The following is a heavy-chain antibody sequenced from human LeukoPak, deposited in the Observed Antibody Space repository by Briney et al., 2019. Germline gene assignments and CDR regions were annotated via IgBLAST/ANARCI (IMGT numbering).Heavy chain of an antibody. CDR1: GWSFNDYY. V-gene: IGHV4-34*01. J-gene: IGHJ5*02. CDR2: INARGDT. CDR3: ARGQVPAARGYNWFDP. Sequence: SETLSLTCAVYGWSFNDYYWNWVRQPPGKGLEWIGEINARGDTNYNPSLKSRVTISVDSSKNQFSLTLTSVIAADTVIYYCARGQVPAARGYNWFDPWGQGTLVTVSS. D-gene: IGHD2-2*01.